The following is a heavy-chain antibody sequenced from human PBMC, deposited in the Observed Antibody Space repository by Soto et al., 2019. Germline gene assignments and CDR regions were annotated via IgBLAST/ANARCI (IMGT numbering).Heavy chain of an antibody. CDR1: GDSVSSNSAA. D-gene: IGHD3-9*01. Sequence: KQSPTLSLTCAISGDSVSSNSAAWNWIRQSPSRGLEWLGRTYYRSKWYNDYAVSVKSRITINPDTSKNQFSLQLNSVTPEDTAVYYCARDQETGLSSQYNWFDPWGQGTLVTVSS. V-gene: IGHV6-1*01. CDR3: ARDQETGLSSQYNWFDP. J-gene: IGHJ5*02. CDR2: TYYRSKWYN.